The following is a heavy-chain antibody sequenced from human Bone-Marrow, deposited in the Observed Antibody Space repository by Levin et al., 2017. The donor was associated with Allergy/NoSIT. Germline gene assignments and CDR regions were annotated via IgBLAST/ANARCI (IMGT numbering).Heavy chain of an antibody. CDR1: GFTFSSYG. J-gene: IGHJ4*02. CDR3: ARTGDYEGYFDY. V-gene: IGHV3-33*01. D-gene: IGHD4-17*01. CDR2: IWYDGSNK. Sequence: PGGSLRLSCAASGFTFSSYGMHWVRQAPGKGLEWVAVIWYDGSNKYYADSVKGRFTISRDNSKNTLYLQMNSLRAEDTAVYYCARTGDYEGYFDYWGQGTLVTVSS.